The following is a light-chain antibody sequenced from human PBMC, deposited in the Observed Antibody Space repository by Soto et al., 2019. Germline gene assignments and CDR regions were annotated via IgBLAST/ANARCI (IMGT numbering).Light chain of an antibody. Sequence: QSALTQPSSVSGSPGQSVTLSCTGTSNDVGGYNYVSWYQQYPGKAPTLMIYDVGKRPSGVPDRFSGSKSGNTASLIISGLQAEDEADYYCCSYAGSYSLVFGGGTKLTVL. J-gene: IGLJ2*01. CDR3: CSYAGSYSLV. V-gene: IGLV2-11*01. CDR2: DVG. CDR1: SNDVGGYNY.